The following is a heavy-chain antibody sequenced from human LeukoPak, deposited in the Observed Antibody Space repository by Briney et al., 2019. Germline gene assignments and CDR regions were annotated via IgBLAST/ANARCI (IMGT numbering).Heavy chain of an antibody. CDR1: GFTVSSNH. J-gene: IGHJ5*02. V-gene: IGHV3-53*01. Sequence: GGSLRLSCAASGFTVSSNHMTWVRERPGKGREWVSFIYSGGSTNYADSVKGRFTISRENSKNTLDFQMNSLRAEDTAVYYCARESIVGATRWFDPWGQGTLVTVP. D-gene: IGHD1-26*01. CDR2: IYSGGST. CDR3: ARESIVGATRWFDP.